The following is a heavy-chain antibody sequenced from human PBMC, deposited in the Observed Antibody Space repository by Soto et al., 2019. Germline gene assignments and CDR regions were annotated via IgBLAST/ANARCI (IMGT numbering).Heavy chain of an antibody. CDR2: IYYSGST. CDR1: GGSISSYY. Sequence: QVQLQESGPGLVKPSETLSLTCTVSGGSISSYYWSWIRQPPGKGLEWIGYIYYSGSTNYNPSLKSRGTISVDTSKNQFSLKLSSVTAADTAVYYCARGDGIVGATSYFDYWGQGTLVTVSS. J-gene: IGHJ4*02. CDR3: ARGDGIVGATSYFDY. D-gene: IGHD1-26*01. V-gene: IGHV4-59*01.